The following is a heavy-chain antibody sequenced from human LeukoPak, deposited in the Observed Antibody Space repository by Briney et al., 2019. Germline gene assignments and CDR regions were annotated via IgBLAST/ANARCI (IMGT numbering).Heavy chain of an antibody. V-gene: IGHV4-39*01. Sequence: SETLSLTCTVSGGSISSSSYYWGWIRQPPGKGLEWMGSIYYSGSTYYNPSLKSRVTISVDTSKNQFSLKLSSVTAADTAVYYCARRISWYYYYMDVWGKGTTVTVSS. CDR3: ARRISWYYYYMDV. D-gene: IGHD2-15*01. CDR2: IYYSGST. J-gene: IGHJ6*03. CDR1: GGSISSSSYY.